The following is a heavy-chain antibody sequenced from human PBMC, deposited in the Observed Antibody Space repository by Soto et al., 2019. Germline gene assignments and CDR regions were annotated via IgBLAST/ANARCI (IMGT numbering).Heavy chain of an antibody. J-gene: IGHJ6*02. V-gene: IGHV4-31*03. CDR2: IDYSGST. D-gene: IGHD2-2*02. CDR1: GGSISSGGYY. Sequence: QVQLQESGPGLVKPSQTLSLTCTVSGGSISSGGYYCSWIRQHPGTGLEWPGYIDYSGSTYYNPSLKSRVTISVDTSKNQFSLKLSSVTAADTAVYYCARDAKYCSSTSCYNYYGMDVWGQGTTVTVSS. CDR3: ARDAKYCSSTSCYNYYGMDV.